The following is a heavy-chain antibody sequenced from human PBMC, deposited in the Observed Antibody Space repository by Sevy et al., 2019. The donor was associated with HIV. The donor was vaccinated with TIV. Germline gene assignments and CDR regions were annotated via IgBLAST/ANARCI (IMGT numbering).Heavy chain of an antibody. V-gene: IGHV3-48*03. Sequence: GGSLRLSCTASGFTFSSYDMNWVRQAPGKGLEWVSKISSSGSSIYYADSVKGRFTISRDNAKNSLNLQMNSLRAEDTAVYYCARDIVVVPAAEYYYYYGMDVWGQGTTVTVSS. CDR3: ARDIVVVPAAEYYYYYGMDV. CDR2: ISSSGSSI. J-gene: IGHJ6*02. CDR1: GFTFSSYD. D-gene: IGHD2-2*01.